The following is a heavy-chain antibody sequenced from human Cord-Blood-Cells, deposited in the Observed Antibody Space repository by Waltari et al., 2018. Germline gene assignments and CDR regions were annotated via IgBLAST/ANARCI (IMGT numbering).Heavy chain of an antibody. D-gene: IGHD4-17*01. CDR2: IYYSGST. J-gene: IGHJ4*02. CDR3: ARLVYGDYY. CDR1: GGSISSSSYY. Sequence: QLQLQESGPGLVKPSETLSLTCTVSGGSISSSSYYWGWLRQPPGKGLEWIGSIYYSGSTYYNPSLKSRVTISVDTSKNQFSLKLSSVTAADTAVYYCARLVYGDYYWGQGTLVTVSS. V-gene: IGHV4-39*01.